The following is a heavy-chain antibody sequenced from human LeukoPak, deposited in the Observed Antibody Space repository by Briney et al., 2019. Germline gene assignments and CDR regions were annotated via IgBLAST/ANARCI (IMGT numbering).Heavy chain of an antibody. CDR3: ARGQLQWLVHGGAFDI. CDR2: INPNSGGT. V-gene: IGHV1-2*02. J-gene: IGHJ3*02. CDR1: GYTFTGYY. D-gene: IGHD6-19*01. Sequence: ASVKVSCKASGYTFTGYYMHWVRQAPGQGLEWMGWINPNSGGTNYAQKFQGRVTMTRDTSISTAYMKLSRLRSDDTAVYYCARGQLQWLVHGGAFDIWGQGTMVTVSS.